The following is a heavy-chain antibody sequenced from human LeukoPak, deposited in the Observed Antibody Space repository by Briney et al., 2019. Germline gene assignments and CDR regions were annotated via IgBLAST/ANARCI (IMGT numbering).Heavy chain of an antibody. Sequence: GGSLRLSCAASGFTFDDYGMSWVRQAPGKGLEWVSGINWNGGSTGYADSVKGRFTISRDNAKNSLYLQMNRLRAEDTALYYCASEPYSGSLPAFGDYWRQGTLVTVSS. V-gene: IGHV3-20*04. CDR3: ASEPYSGSLPAFGDY. CDR1: GFTFDDYG. CDR2: INWNGGST. J-gene: IGHJ4*02. D-gene: IGHD1-26*01.